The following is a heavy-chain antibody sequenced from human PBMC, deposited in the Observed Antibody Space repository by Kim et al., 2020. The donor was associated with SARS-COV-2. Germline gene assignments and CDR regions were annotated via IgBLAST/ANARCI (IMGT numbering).Heavy chain of an antibody. CDR1: GLTFSNHW. D-gene: IGHD3-9*01. CDR2: IKQDGSEK. J-gene: IGHJ6*02. Sequence: GGSLRLSCAASGLTFSNHWMSWVRQAPGRGLEWVASIKQDGSEKYYVDSVKGRFTISRDNARNSLVLQMNSLRAEDTAVYYCARDRTEYYEILTGYYYAMGVWGQGTPVTVPS. V-gene: IGHV3-7*01. CDR3: ARDRTEYYEILTGYYYAMGV.